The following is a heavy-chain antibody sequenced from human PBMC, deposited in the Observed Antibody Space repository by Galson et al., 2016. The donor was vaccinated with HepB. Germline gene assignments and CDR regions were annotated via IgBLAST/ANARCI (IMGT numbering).Heavy chain of an antibody. CDR1: GDSLIHYY. Sequence: ETLSLTCTVSGDSLIHYYWGWIRQPPGKGLEWIGHIYYNGHTNYNLSLTSRLSMSVDTSSNQFSLKLSSVTAADTAVYYCGRWNEGLDYWGQGTLVTVSS. CDR2: IYYNGHT. V-gene: IGHV4-59*01. D-gene: IGHD1-1*01. CDR3: GRWNEGLDY. J-gene: IGHJ4*02.